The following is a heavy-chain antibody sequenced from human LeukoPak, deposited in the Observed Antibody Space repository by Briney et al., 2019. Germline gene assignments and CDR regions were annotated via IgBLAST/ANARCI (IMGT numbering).Heavy chain of an antibody. CDR2: IYSDGSDT. D-gene: IGHD3-10*01. CDR3: ATDSGHAFSF. CDR1: GFTFNTAW. Sequence: GGSLRLSCAASGFTFNTAWMHWVRQAPGKGLVWVSRIYSDGSDTTYADSVKGRFTISRDNAGNTLYPQMISLRAEDTAVYYCATDSGHAFSFWGRGTMVTVSS. J-gene: IGHJ3*01. V-gene: IGHV3-74*01.